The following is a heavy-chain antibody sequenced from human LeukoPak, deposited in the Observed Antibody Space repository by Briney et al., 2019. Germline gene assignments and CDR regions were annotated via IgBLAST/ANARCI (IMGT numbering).Heavy chain of an antibody. D-gene: IGHD2-15*01. J-gene: IGHJ6*02. V-gene: IGHV3-23*01. CDR3: AKVADYSLYYYYGMDV. CDR1: GFTFSSYW. CDR2: ISGSGGST. Sequence: GGSLRLSCTASGFTFSSYWMSWVRQAPGKGLEWVSAISGSGGSTYYADSVKGRFTISRDNSKNTLYLQMNSLRAEDTAVYYCAKVADYSLYYYYGMDVWGQGTTVTVSS.